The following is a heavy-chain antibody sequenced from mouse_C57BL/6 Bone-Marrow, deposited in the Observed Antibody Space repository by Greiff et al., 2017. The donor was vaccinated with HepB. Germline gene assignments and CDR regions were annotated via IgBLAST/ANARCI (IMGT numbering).Heavy chain of an antibody. D-gene: IGHD1-1*01. V-gene: IGHV14-4*01. J-gene: IGHJ1*03. CDR2: IDPENGDT. Sequence: VQLQQSGAELVRPGASVKLSCTASGFNIKDDYMHWVKQRPEQGLEWIGWIDPENGDTEYATKFQGKATITADTSSNTAYLQLSSLTSGDTAVYYCTTPIYYYGSSYWYFDVWGTGTTVTVSS. CDR3: TTPIYYYGSSYWYFDV. CDR1: GFNIKDDY.